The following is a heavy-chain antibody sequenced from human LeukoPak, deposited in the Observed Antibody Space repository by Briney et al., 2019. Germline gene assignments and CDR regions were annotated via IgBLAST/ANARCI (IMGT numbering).Heavy chain of an antibody. D-gene: IGHD6-19*01. Sequence: GESLKISCQGSGYNFANYWIAWVRQMPGKGLEWMGIIYPGDSDTRYSPSFQGQVTISADKSISTAYLQWSSLKASDTAMYYCARHSPYSSGSDAFDIWGQGTMVTVSS. CDR1: GYNFANYW. V-gene: IGHV5-51*01. CDR3: ARHSPYSSGSDAFDI. CDR2: IYPGDSDT. J-gene: IGHJ3*02.